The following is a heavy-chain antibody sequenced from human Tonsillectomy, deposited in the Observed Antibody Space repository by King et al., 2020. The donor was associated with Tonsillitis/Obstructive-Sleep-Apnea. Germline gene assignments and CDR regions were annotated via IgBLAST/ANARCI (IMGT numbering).Heavy chain of an antibody. D-gene: IGHD3-22*01. Sequence: VQLVESGGGVVQPGRSLRLSCAASGFTFSTYTLHWVRQAPGKGLEWVAVISYDGKIKYYADSVKGRFTISRDNSKNTLSLQMNTLRGEDTAVYYCARWNYYDEGPTDAFDVWGQGTLVTVS. J-gene: IGHJ3*01. CDR3: ARWNYYDEGPTDAFDV. V-gene: IGHV3-30*04. CDR1: GFTFSTYT. CDR2: ISYDGKIK.